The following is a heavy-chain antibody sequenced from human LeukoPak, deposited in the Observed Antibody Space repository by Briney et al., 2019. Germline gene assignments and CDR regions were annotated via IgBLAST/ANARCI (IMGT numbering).Heavy chain of an antibody. Sequence: PGGSLRLSCAASGFTFSSYAMHWVRQAPGKGLEWVAVISYDGSNKYYADSVKGRFTISRDNSKNTLYPQMNSLRAEDTAVYYCARSQFDPWGQGTLVTVSS. CDR2: ISYDGSNK. V-gene: IGHV3-30*01. CDR1: GFTFSSYA. J-gene: IGHJ5*02. CDR3: ARSQFDP.